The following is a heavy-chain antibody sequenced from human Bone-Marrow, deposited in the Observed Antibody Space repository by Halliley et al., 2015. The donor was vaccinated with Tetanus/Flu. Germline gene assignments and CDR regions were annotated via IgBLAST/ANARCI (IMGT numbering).Heavy chain of an antibody. D-gene: IGHD3-10*01. V-gene: IGHV3-30*18. Sequence: VISLEVSKQYYAHSVKGRFNISRDNSKNTLYLQMNSLRAEDTGVYYCAKSLQNPGSGSYIFDYWGQGTLLPVPS. J-gene: IGHJ4*02. CDR2: ISLEVSKQ. CDR3: AKSLQNPGSGSYIFDY.